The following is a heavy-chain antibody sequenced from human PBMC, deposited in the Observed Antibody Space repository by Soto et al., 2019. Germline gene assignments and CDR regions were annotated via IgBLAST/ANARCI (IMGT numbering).Heavy chain of an antibody. CDR3: ARDLQSLGDSSGYYYSWFDP. CDR1: GGTFSSYA. Sequence: ASVKVSCKASGGTFSSYAISWGRQAPGQGLEWMGGIIPIFGTANYAQKFQGRVTITADESTSTAYMELSSLRSEDTAVYYCARDLQSLGDSSGYYYSWFDPWAREPWSPSPQ. J-gene: IGHJ5*02. D-gene: IGHD3-22*01. CDR2: IIPIFGTA. V-gene: IGHV1-69*13.